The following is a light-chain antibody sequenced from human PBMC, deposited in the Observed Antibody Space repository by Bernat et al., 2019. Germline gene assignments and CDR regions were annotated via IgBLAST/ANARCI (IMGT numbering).Light chain of an antibody. Sequence: QSVLTQPPSASGTPGQRVTISCSGSSSNIGSNTVNWYQQLPGTAPKLPIYSNNQRPSGVPDRFSGSESGTSASFAISGLQSEDEAGYYCAALDDSLNGWVFGGGTKLTVL. CDR1: SSNIGSNT. CDR2: SNN. J-gene: IGLJ3*02. CDR3: AALDDSLNGWV. V-gene: IGLV1-44*01.